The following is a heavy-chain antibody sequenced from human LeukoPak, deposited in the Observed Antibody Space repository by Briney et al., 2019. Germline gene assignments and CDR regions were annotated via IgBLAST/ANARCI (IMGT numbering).Heavy chain of an antibody. D-gene: IGHD6-13*01. CDR2: ISAYNGNT. Sequence: ATVKVSCKASGYTFTSYGITWVRQAPGQGLEWMGWISAYNGNTNYAQKLQGRVTMTTDTSTSTAYMELRSLRSDDTAVYYCARSFGSSWTENVYYYYGMDVWGQGTTVTVSS. J-gene: IGHJ6*02. V-gene: IGHV1-18*01. CDR3: ARSFGSSWTENVYYYYGMDV. CDR1: GYTFTSYG.